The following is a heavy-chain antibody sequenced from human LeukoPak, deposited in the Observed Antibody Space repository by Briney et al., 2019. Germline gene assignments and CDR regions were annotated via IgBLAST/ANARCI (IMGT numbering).Heavy chain of an antibody. CDR1: GDSISSTNYY. CDR3: ASITFGGVLDY. CDR2: IYYSGST. V-gene: IGHV4-39*01. Sequence: SETLSLTCTVSGDSISSTNYYWGWIRQPPGKGLEWIGSIYYSGSTYYNPSLESRVTISVDTSKNQFSLKLSSVTAADTAVYYCASITFGGVLDYWGQGTLVTVSS. J-gene: IGHJ4*02. D-gene: IGHD3-16*01.